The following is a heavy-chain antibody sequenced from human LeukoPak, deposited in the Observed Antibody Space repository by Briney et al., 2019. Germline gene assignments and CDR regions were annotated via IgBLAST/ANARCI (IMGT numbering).Heavy chain of an antibody. Sequence: SGGSLRLSCVASGFNFQRYGMGWVRQAPGKGLEWVSATSGSADSTHYADSVRGRFTISRDNSKNILYLQMNILRAEDTALYYCAKMADVYSVYYFDSWGPGTLVTVSS. J-gene: IGHJ4*02. CDR1: GFNFQRYG. V-gene: IGHV3-23*01. CDR2: TSGSADST. CDR3: AKMADVYSVYYFDS. D-gene: IGHD2-21*01.